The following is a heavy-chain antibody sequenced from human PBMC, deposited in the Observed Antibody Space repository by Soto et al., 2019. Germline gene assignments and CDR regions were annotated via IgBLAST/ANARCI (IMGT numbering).Heavy chain of an antibody. CDR3: ARLDGNSADYYYGMDV. CDR1: GGSITTSNYC. Sequence: PSETLSLTCSVSGGSITTSNYCWGWIRQPPGKGLEWIAGIHYTGSTYYNPSLKSRATISVDTSKNQFSLKLSSVTAADTAVYYCARLDGNSADYYYGMDVWGQGTTVTVSS. V-gene: IGHV4-39*01. J-gene: IGHJ6*02. CDR2: IHYTGST. D-gene: IGHD6-19*01.